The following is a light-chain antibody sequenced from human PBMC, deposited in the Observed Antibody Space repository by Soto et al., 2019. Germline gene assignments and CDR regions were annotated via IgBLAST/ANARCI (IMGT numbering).Light chain of an antibody. CDR1: SNDVGGYNY. J-gene: IGLJ2*01. CDR3: NSYTSVTTFV. V-gene: IGLV2-14*03. CDR2: DVT. Sequence: QSALTQPASVSGSPGQSITISCTGTSNDVGGYNYVSWYQHHPGKAPKLIIYDVTNRPSGVSDRFSGSKSGNTASLTISGLQTEDEADYYCNSYTSVTTFVFGGGTKLTVL.